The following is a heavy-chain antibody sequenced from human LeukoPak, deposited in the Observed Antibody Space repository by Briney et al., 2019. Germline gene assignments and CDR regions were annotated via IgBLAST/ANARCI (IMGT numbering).Heavy chain of an antibody. Sequence: GGSLRLSCAASGFTFSSYSMNWVRQAPGKGLEWVSSISSSSSYIYYADSVKGRFTISRDNAKNSLYLQMNSLRAEDTAVCYCARGYYDFWSGYSEPYYFDYWGQGTLVTVSS. V-gene: IGHV3-21*01. CDR3: ARGYYDFWSGYSEPYYFDY. J-gene: IGHJ4*02. D-gene: IGHD3-3*01. CDR1: GFTFSSYS. CDR2: ISSSSSYI.